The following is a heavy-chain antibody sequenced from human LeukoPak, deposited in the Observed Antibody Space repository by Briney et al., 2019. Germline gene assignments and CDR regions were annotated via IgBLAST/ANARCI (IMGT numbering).Heavy chain of an antibody. Sequence: PGGSLRLSCAASGFNFSDYSMTWVRQAPGKGLEWVSSINGASDYIYYADSVKGRFTISRDNAKNSLYLQMNSLRPEDTALYYCAREPLLDNYYSYMDVWGKGTTVTVFS. D-gene: IGHD1-26*01. J-gene: IGHJ6*03. V-gene: IGHV3-21*04. CDR3: AREPLLDNYYSYMDV. CDR1: GFNFSDYS. CDR2: INGASDYI.